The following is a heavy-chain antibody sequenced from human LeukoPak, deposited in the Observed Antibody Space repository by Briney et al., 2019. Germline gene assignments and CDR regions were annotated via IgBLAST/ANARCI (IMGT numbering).Heavy chain of an antibody. CDR3: AKLYGSGTSYHPLDY. CDR1: EFTFNIYW. Sequence: GGSLRLSCVASEFTFNIYWVNWVRQAPGKGLEWVGNINEDGSETTHVDSVKGRFTISRDDSKNTLYLQMNSLRPEDTAVYYCAKLYGSGTSYHPLDYWGQGTLVTVSS. CDR2: INEDGSET. J-gene: IGHJ4*02. V-gene: IGHV3-7*01. D-gene: IGHD3-10*01.